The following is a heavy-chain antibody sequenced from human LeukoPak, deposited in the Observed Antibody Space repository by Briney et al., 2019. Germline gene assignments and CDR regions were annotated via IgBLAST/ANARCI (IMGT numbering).Heavy chain of an antibody. CDR2: ISYDGSNK. V-gene: IGHV3-30*04. CDR1: GFTFSSYA. CDR3: ARVFARPYYFDY. Sequence: GGSLRLSCAASGFTFSSYAMHWVRQAPGKGLEWVAVISYDGSNKYYADSVKGRFTISRDNSKNTLYLQMNSLRAEDTAVYYCARVFARPYYFDYWGQGTLVTVSS. J-gene: IGHJ4*02.